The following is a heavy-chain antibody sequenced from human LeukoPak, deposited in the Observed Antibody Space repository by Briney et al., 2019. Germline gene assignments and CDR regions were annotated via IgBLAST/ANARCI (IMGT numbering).Heavy chain of an antibody. CDR1: GGTFSTYA. CDR3: ARVFARSGEISGSYYYY. CDR2: ITPIFGTA. D-gene: IGHD1-26*01. J-gene: IGHJ4*02. Sequence: ASVKVSCKXSGGTFSTYAINWVRQAPGQGLERMGGITPIFGTANYAQKFQGRVTITTDESTSTAYMELSSLRSEDTAVYYCARVFARSGEISGSYYYYWGQGTLVTVSS. V-gene: IGHV1-69*05.